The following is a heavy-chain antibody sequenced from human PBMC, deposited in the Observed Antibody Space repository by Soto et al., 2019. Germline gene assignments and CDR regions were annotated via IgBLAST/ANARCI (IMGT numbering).Heavy chain of an antibody. CDR2: ISGSGGST. J-gene: IGHJ4*02. CDR3: AKDLWPHCSSTSCYVEY. CDR1: GFTFSSYA. V-gene: IGHV3-23*01. Sequence: GGSLRLSCAASGFTFSSYAMSWVRQAPGKGLEWVSAISGSGGSTYYADSVKGRFTISRDNSKNTLYLQMNSLRAEDTAVYYCAKDLWPHCSSTSCYVEYWGQGTLVTVSS. D-gene: IGHD2-2*01.